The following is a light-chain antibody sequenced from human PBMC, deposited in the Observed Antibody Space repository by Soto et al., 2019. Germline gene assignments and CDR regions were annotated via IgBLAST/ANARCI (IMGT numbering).Light chain of an antibody. Sequence: QSALTQPASVSGSPGQSITISCTGTSSDVGRYNLVSWYQQHPRKAPERITYEGTKRPSGVSNRFSGSSSGNTASLTISGFLPEDEAQYHCSSHAGRSNFEVSGGGTKLTVL. CDR3: SSHAGRSNFEV. J-gene: IGLJ2*01. V-gene: IGLV2-23*03. CDR2: EGT. CDR1: SSDVGRYNL.